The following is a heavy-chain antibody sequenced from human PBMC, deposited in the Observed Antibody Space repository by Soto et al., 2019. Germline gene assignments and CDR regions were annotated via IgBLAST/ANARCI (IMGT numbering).Heavy chain of an antibody. CDR1: GGSISSSSYY. CDR3: ASGAGYDILTGYYIYYFDY. V-gene: IGHV4-39*01. CDR2: IYYSGST. J-gene: IGHJ4*02. Sequence: SETLSLTCTVSGGSISSSSYYWGWIRQPPGKGLEWIGSIYYSGSTYYNPSLKSRVTISVDTSKNQFSLKLSSVTAADTAVYYCASGAGYDILTGYYIYYFDYWGQGTLVTVS. D-gene: IGHD3-9*01.